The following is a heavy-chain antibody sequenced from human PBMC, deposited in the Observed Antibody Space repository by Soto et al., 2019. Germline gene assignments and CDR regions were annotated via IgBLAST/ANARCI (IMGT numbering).Heavy chain of an antibody. V-gene: IGHV4-59*01. CDR1: GDSISGFH. J-gene: IGHJ5*02. Sequence: QVQLQESGPRLVKPSETLSLTCTVSGDSISGFHLHWIRQPPGKGLQWIGYIYSSGSTMYNPSLKSRVTMSVDTSQNQFSLKLNSVTAADTAVYYCARELGGYYWFDPWGQGTLVNVSS. CDR3: ARELGGYYWFDP. CDR2: IYSSGST. D-gene: IGHD1-26*01.